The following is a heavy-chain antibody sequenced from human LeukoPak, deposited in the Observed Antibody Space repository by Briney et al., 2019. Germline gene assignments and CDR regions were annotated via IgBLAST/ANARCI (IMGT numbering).Heavy chain of an antibody. CDR3: ARGLTIFGVRFDL. V-gene: IGHV4-34*01. CDR2: INHSGST. J-gene: IGHJ5*02. CDR1: GGSFSGYY. Sequence: PSETLSLTCAVYGGSFSGYYWSWIRQPPGKGLEWIGEINHSGSTNYNPSLKSRVTISVDTSKNQFSLKLRSVTAADTAVYYCARGLTIFGVRFDLWGQGTLVTVSS. D-gene: IGHD3-3*01.